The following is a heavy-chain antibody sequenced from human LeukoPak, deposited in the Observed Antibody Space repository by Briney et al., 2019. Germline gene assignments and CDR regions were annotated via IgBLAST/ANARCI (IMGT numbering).Heavy chain of an antibody. CDR2: IYYSGST. D-gene: IGHD6-13*01. V-gene: IGHV4-59*01. Sequence: SETLSLTCTISGGSISSYYWSWIRQPPGKGLEWIGYIYYSGSTNYNPSLKSRVTISVDTSKNQFSLKLSSVTAADTAVYYCARRRFGIAAAVDYWGQGTLVTVSS. CDR1: GGSISSYY. CDR3: ARRRFGIAAAVDY. J-gene: IGHJ4*02.